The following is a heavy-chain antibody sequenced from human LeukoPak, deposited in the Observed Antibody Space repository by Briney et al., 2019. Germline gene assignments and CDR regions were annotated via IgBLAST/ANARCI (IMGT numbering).Heavy chain of an antibody. CDR2: IWYDGSNK. D-gene: IGHD3-22*01. Sequence: PGRSLRLSCAASGFTFSSYGMHWVRQAPGKGLEWVAVIWYDGSNKYYADSVKGRFTISRDNSKNTLYLQMGSLRAEDMAVYYCARDLPRDYYDSSGYPSYYYYMDVWGKGTTVTVSS. CDR1: GFTFSSYG. V-gene: IGHV3-33*01. CDR3: ARDLPRDYYDSSGYPSYYYYMDV. J-gene: IGHJ6*03.